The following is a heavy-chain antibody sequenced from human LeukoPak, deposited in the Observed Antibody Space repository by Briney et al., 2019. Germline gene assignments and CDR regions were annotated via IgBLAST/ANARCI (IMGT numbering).Heavy chain of an antibody. D-gene: IGHD5-24*01. Sequence: GGSLRLSCAASGFTFSSYGMHWVRQAPGKGLEGVAFIRYDGSNKYYADSVKGRFTISRDNSKNTLYLQMNSLRAEDTAVYYCAKERKDGYNSWYFDFWGQGTLVTVSS. J-gene: IGHJ4*02. CDR1: GFTFSSYG. CDR2: IRYDGSNK. V-gene: IGHV3-30*02. CDR3: AKERKDGYNSWYFDF.